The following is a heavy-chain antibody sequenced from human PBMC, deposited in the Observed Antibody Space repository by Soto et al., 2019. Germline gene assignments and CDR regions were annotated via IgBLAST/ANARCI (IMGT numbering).Heavy chain of an antibody. D-gene: IGHD3-22*01. Sequence: QVQLQESGPGLVKPSQTLSLTCTVSGGSISSVGYYWSWIRQHPGKGLEWIGYIYYSGSTYYNPSLTSRGTISVDTSKNQFSLNLSSVTAADTAVYYGAREDRNFYDSSGYYHWGQGTLVTVSS. CDR3: AREDRNFYDSSGYYH. CDR1: GGSISSVGYY. V-gene: IGHV4-31*03. CDR2: IYYSGST. J-gene: IGHJ5*02.